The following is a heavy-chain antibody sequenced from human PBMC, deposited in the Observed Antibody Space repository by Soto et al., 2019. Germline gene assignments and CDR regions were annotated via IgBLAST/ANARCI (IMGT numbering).Heavy chain of an antibody. Sequence: QVQLVESGGGVVQPGRSLRLSCAASGFTFSSYGMHWVRQAPGKGLEWVAVISYDGSNKYYADSVKGRFTISRDNSKNTLYLQMNSLRAEDTAVYYCAKGRRYCSGGSCSTLRHWGQGTLVTVSS. CDR2: ISYDGSNK. J-gene: IGHJ4*02. CDR3: AKGRRYCSGGSCSTLRH. CDR1: GFTFSSYG. D-gene: IGHD2-15*01. V-gene: IGHV3-30*18.